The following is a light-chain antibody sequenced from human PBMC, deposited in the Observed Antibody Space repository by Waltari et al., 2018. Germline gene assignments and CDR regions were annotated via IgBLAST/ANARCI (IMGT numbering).Light chain of an antibody. CDR1: QSVSST. CDR3: QQYYEWPLT. CDR2: GAS. J-gene: IGKJ4*01. V-gene: IGKV3D-15*01. Sequence: EIVMTQSPATLSVSPGERATLSCRASQSVSSTLAWYQPKPGQPPRRLIYGASTRATATPARFSGSGSGTEFTLAISSLQSEDFAVYYCQQYYEWPLTFGGGTKVEIK.